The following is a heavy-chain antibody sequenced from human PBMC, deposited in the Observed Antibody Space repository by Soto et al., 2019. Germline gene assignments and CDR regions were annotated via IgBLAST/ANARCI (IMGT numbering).Heavy chain of an antibody. J-gene: IGHJ4*02. V-gene: IGHV4-30-4*01. CDR1: GGSLSSGDYY. Sequence: PSETLSLTCTVSGGSLSSGDYYCSWIRQPPGKGLEWIGYIYYSGSTYYNPSLKSRVTISVDTSKNQFSLKLSSVTAADTAVYYCARVGGFGATTIDYWGQGTLVTVSS. CDR3: ARVGGFGATTIDY. CDR2: IYYSGST. D-gene: IGHD3-10*01.